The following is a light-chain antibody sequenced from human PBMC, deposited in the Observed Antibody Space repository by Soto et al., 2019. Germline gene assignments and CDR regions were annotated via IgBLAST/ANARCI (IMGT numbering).Light chain of an antibody. CDR1: QSVSGSY. CDR3: QQYNNWPRT. J-gene: IGKJ1*01. CDR2: GAS. V-gene: IGKV3-20*01. Sequence: EIVLTQSPGTLSLSPGERATLSCRASQSVSGSYLAWYQQKPGQAPRLLIYGASSRANGIPDRFSGSGSGTDHTLTISRLEPEDFAVYYCQQYNNWPRTFGQGTKVDIK.